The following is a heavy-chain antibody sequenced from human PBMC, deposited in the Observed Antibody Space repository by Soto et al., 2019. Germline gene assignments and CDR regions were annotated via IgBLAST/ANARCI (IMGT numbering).Heavy chain of an antibody. J-gene: IGHJ6*03. D-gene: IGHD6-19*01. CDR3: ARAPDSSGWYGSYYYMDV. CDR2: IIPILGIA. Sequence: SVKVSCKASGGTFSSYTISWVRQAPGQGLEWMGRIIPILGIANYAQKFQGRVTITADKSTSTAYMELSSLRSEDTAVYYCARAPDSSGWYGSYYYMDVWGKGTTVTVSS. V-gene: IGHV1-69*02. CDR1: GGTFSSYT.